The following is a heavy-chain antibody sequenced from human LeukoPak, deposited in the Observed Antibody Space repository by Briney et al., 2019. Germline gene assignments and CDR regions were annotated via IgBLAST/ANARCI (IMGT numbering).Heavy chain of an antibody. D-gene: IGHD5-18*01. J-gene: IGHJ4*02. CDR2: IYTSGST. Sequence: SETLSLTCTVSGGSISSYYWSWIRQPAGKGLEWIGRIYTSGSTNYNPSLNSRVTMSVDTSKNQFSLKLFSVTAADTAVYYCARDLGGYNYGYSFDYWGQGTLVTVPS. CDR1: GGSISSYY. V-gene: IGHV4-4*07. CDR3: ARDLGGYNYGYSFDY.